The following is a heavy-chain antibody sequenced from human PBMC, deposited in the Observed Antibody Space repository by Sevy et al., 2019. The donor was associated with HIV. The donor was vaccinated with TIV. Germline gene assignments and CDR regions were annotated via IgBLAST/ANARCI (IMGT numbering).Heavy chain of an antibody. CDR3: ARSPPYYDSSGHCDY. CDR1: GYSFSSYW. V-gene: IGHV5-51*01. J-gene: IGHJ4*02. D-gene: IGHD3-22*01. Sequence: GESLKISCKGSGYSFSSYWIGWVRQMPGKGLEWMGIIHPGDSDTRYSPSFQGQVTISADKSISTAYLQWSSLKASDTAMYYCARSPPYYDSSGHCDYWGQGTLVTVSS. CDR2: IHPGDSDT.